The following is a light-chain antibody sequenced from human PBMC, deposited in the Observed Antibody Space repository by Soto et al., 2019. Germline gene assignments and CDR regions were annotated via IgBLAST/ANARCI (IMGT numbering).Light chain of an antibody. V-gene: IGKV1-5*03. CDR3: QQYSKFWT. CDR1: QSISSW. J-gene: IGKJ1*01. CDR2: KAY. Sequence: DIPLTQSPSTLSASVGDTVTITCRASQSISSWLAWYQQKPGKAPKLLIYKAYRLESGVPSRFSGTESGTEFTLTLSSQQPDDFATYYCQQYSKFWTFGQATKVEI.